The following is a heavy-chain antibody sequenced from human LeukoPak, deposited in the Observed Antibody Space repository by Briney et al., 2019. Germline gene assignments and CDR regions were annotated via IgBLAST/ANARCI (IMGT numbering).Heavy chain of an antibody. Sequence: PGGSLRLSCAASGFSFSTYWMPWVRQAPGKGLEWVSIIYAGDTTYYADSVKGRFTISRDNSKHMLYLQMNSLRVEDTAVYYCARIIGGSPRLFDYWGQGTLVTVSS. CDR1: GFSFSTYW. V-gene: IGHV3-53*01. CDR2: IYAGDTT. J-gene: IGHJ4*02. D-gene: IGHD1-26*01. CDR3: ARIIGGSPRLFDY.